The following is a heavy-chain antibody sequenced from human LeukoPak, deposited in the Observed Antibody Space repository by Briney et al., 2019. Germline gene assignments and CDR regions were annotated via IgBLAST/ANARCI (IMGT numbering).Heavy chain of an antibody. CDR2: INHSGST. CDR3: ARGRGYSYGKLTFHFDY. V-gene: IGHV4-34*01. Sequence: SETLSLTCAVYGGSFSGYYWSWIRQPPGKRLEWIGEINHSGSTNYNPSLKSRVTISVDTSKNQFSLKLSSVTAADTAVYYCARGRGYSYGKLTFHFDYWGQGTLVTVSS. CDR1: GGSFSGYY. J-gene: IGHJ4*02. D-gene: IGHD5-18*01.